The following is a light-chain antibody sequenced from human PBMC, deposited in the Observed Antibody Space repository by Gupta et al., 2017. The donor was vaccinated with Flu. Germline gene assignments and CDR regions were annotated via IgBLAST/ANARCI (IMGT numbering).Light chain of an antibody. CDR3: QQYNSYSPNS. CDR1: QSISTW. V-gene: IGKV1-5*03. CDR2: KAS. Sequence: DIQMTQSPSTLSASVGDRVTITCRASQSISTWLAWYQQKPGKAPKLLIYKASSSESGVPSRFSGSGYGTEFTLTINSRQPDDFATYYCQQYNSYSPNSFGQGTKLEIK. J-gene: IGKJ2*03.